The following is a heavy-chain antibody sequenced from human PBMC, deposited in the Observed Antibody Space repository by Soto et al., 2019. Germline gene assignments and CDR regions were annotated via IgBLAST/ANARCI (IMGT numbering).Heavy chain of an antibody. CDR2: ISCDSGRI. V-gene: IGHV3-9*01. CDR3: ARSGEFSASDYFGF. CDR1: GFTFDDYG. D-gene: IGHD3-10*01. Sequence: EVQLVQYGGGWVQPGRSLRLSCGASGFTFDDYGMHWVRQAPGKGLEWVSSISCDSGRIDYADSVKGRFTISRDNVKNSLYLQMNSLRAEDTALYYCARSGEFSASDYFGFWGQGTLVTVSS. J-gene: IGHJ4*02.